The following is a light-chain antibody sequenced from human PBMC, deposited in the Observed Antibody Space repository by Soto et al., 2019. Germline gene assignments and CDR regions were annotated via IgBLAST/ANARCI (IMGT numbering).Light chain of an antibody. J-gene: IGLJ2*01. CDR3: ATWDSSLSAGV. V-gene: IGLV1-51*01. CDR1: SSNIGNND. CDR2: DNN. Sequence: QSVLTQPPSVSAAPGQKVTISCSGSSSNIGNNDVSWYQQLPGTAPNLLIFDNNKRPSGIPDRFSGSKSGTSATLGIAGLQTGDDADYYCATWDSSLSAGVFGGGTKLTGL.